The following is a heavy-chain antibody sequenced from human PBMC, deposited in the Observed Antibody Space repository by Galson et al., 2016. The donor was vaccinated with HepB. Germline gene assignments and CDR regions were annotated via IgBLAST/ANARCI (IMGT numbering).Heavy chain of an antibody. D-gene: IGHD5-24*01. CDR2: IYHSGST. V-gene: IGHV4-38-2*01. CDR1: GYSINSGYY. Sequence: SETLSLTCAVSGYSINSGYYWGWIRQPPGKGLEWIGSIYHSGSTYYNPSLMGRVTISVDTSKNQFSLTLISVTAADTAVYYCARCRDGYNYFVYWGQGTLVTVSS. J-gene: IGHJ4*02. CDR3: ARCRDGYNYFVY.